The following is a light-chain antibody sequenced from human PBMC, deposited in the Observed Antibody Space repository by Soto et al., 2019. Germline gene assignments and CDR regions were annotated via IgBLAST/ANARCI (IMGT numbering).Light chain of an antibody. Sequence: DIQMTQSPSSLSASVGDEVHITCRASHTIMTYLNWYQLQPGKPPRLLIYAASSLQSGVPSRFSGRDSGADFTLTINNLQPEDFATYYCQQLESYPSTFGGGTKVDNK. J-gene: IGKJ4*01. V-gene: IGKV1-39*01. CDR3: QQLESYPST. CDR2: AAS. CDR1: HTIMTY.